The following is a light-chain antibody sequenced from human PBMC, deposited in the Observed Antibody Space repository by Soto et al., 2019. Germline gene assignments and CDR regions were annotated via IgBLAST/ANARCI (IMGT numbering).Light chain of an antibody. Sequence: DIQMTQSPSTLSASVGDRVVITCRASQSITTWLAWYQQKPGKAPKLLIYDASSLESGVPSGFSGSGSGTEFTLTISSLQPDDFATYYCQQYNDYWTFGQGTKVDIK. CDR1: QSITTW. CDR3: QQYNDYWT. V-gene: IGKV1-5*01. CDR2: DAS. J-gene: IGKJ1*01.